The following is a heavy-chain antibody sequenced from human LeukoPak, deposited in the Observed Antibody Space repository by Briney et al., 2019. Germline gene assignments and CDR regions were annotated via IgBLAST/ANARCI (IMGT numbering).Heavy chain of an antibody. CDR1: GFTFSSYA. Sequence: GGSLRLSCAASGFTFSSYAMSWVRQAPGKGLEWVSAISGSGGSTYYADSVKGRFTISRDNSKNTLYLQMNGLRAEDTAVYYCAKDLHSYGDSPVLDYWGQGTLVTVSP. CDR3: AKDLHSYGDSPVLDY. V-gene: IGHV3-23*01. CDR2: ISGSGGST. D-gene: IGHD4-17*01. J-gene: IGHJ4*02.